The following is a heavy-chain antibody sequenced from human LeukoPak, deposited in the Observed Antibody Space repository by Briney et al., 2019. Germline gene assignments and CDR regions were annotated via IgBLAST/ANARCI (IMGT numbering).Heavy chain of an antibody. CDR1: GFTFSSYW. V-gene: IGHV3-66*01. D-gene: IGHD3-10*01. Sequence: PGGSLRLSCAASGFTFSSYWMHWVRQAPGKGLEWVSLIYSGGSTYSADSVKGRFTISRDNSKNTLHLQMNSLRAEDTAVYYCARDTDYYGSGRHGYFDHWGQGTLVTVSS. CDR2: IYSGGST. CDR3: ARDTDYYGSGRHGYFDH. J-gene: IGHJ1*01.